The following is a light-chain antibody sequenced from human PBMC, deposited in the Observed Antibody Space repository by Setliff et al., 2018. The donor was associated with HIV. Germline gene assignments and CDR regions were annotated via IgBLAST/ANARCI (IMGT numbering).Light chain of an antibody. CDR1: SSDVGSYNL. V-gene: IGLV2-23*02. Sequence: QSVLTQPASVSGSPGQSITLSCTGTSSDVGSYNLVSWYQHHPGKAPKLMNYEVSKRPSGVSNRFSGSKSGNTASLTISGLQAEDEADYYCCSYAGSSTYVFGTGTKVTV. CDR2: EVS. CDR3: CSYAGSSTYV. J-gene: IGLJ1*01.